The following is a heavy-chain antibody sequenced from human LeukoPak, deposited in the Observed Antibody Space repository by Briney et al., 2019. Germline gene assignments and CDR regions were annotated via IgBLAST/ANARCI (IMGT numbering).Heavy chain of an antibody. CDR3: ARDRDSSSWYPASYYYYGMDV. CDR2: IWYDGSNK. Sequence: GGSLRLSCAASGFTFSSYGMHWVRQAPGKGLEWVAVIWYDGSNKYCADSVKGRFTISRDNSKNTLYLQMNSLRAEDTAVYYCARDRDSSSWYPASYYYYGMDVWGQGTTVTVSS. V-gene: IGHV3-33*01. CDR1: GFTFSSYG. J-gene: IGHJ6*02. D-gene: IGHD6-13*01.